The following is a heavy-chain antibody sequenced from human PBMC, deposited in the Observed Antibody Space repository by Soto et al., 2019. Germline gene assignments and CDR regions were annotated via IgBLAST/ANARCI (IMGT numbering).Heavy chain of an antibody. Sequence: ASVKVSCKVSGYTLTELSMHWVRQAPGKGLEWMGGFDPEDGETIYAQKFQGRVTMTEDTSTDTAYMELSSLRSEDTAVYYCATDRRVPAAMPELLRYYYGMDVWGQGTTVTVSS. D-gene: IGHD2-2*01. J-gene: IGHJ6*02. CDR3: ATDRRVPAAMPELLRYYYGMDV. CDR2: FDPEDGET. CDR1: GYTLTELS. V-gene: IGHV1-24*01.